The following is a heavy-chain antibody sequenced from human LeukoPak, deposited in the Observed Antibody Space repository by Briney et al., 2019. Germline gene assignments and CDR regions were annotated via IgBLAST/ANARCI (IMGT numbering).Heavy chain of an antibody. Sequence: AASVTVSCKASGYTFTSYDFNWLRQAPGQGLEWMGWISAYNGNTNYAQKLQGRVTMTTDTSTSTAYMELRSLRSDDTAVYYCASTSGIVGATTPTLPFDYWGQGTLVTVSS. D-gene: IGHD1-26*01. CDR3: ASTSGIVGATTPTLPFDY. V-gene: IGHV1-18*01. CDR1: GYTFTSYD. CDR2: ISAYNGNT. J-gene: IGHJ4*02.